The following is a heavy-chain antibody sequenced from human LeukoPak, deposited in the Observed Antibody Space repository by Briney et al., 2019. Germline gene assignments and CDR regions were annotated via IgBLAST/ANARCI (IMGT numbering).Heavy chain of an antibody. CDR1: GFTFTSSA. CDR2: IVVGSGNT. CDR3: AAVGGGSSYTPDY. J-gene: IGHJ4*02. D-gene: IGHD2-15*01. V-gene: IGHV1-58*02. Sequence: SVKVSCKASGFTFTSSAMQWVRQARGQRLEWRGWIVVGSGNTNYAQKFQERVTITRDMSTSTAYMELSSLRSEDTAVYYCAAVGGGSSYTPDYWGQGTLVTVSS.